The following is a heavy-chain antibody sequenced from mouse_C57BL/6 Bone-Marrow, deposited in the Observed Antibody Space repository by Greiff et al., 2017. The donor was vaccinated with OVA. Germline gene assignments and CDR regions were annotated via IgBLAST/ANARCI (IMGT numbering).Heavy chain of an antibody. CDR1: GFTFSDFY. CDR2: SRNKANDYTT. D-gene: IGHD2-4*01. Sequence: EVKLVDSGGGLVQSGRSLRLSCATSGFTFSDFYMEWVRQAPGKGLEWIAASRNKANDYTTEYSASVKGRFIVSRDTSQSILYLQMNALRAEDTAIYYCAIYDYDVRAMDYWGQGTSVTVSS. CDR3: AIYDYDVRAMDY. V-gene: IGHV7-1*01. J-gene: IGHJ4*01.